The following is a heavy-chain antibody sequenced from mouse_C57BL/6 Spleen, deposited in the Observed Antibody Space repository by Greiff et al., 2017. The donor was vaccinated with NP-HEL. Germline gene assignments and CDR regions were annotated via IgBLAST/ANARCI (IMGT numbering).Heavy chain of an antibody. D-gene: IGHD4-1*01. CDR3: ARKWDWDVGYFDY. CDR2: IYPGSGST. Sequence: VQLQQPGAELVKPGASVKMSCKASGYTFTSYWITWVKQRPGQGLEWIGDIYPGSGSTNYNEKFKSKATLTVDTSSSTAYMQLSSLTSEDSAVYYCARKWDWDVGYFDYWGQGTTLTVSS. J-gene: IGHJ2*01. CDR1: GYTFTSYW. V-gene: IGHV1-55*01.